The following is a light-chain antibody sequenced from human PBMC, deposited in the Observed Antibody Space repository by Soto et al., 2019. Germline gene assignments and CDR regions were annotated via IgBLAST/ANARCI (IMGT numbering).Light chain of an antibody. V-gene: IGKV1-6*01. CDR1: QAIRTD. J-gene: IGKJ1*01. Sequence: AIQVTQSPSSLSGSVGDRVTITCRASQAIRTDLGWYQQKPGKAPKLLIFAASNLHSGVPSRFSGSGSGTDFTLTINNLQAEDFATYYCLQEYNYPRTFGQGTKVDIK. CDR3: LQEYNYPRT. CDR2: AAS.